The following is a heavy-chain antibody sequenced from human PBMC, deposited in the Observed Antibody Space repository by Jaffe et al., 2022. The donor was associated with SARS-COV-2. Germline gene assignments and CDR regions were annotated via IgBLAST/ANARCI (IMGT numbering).Heavy chain of an antibody. J-gene: IGHJ4*02. D-gene: IGHD3-22*01. CDR1: GFTFSNYA. Sequence: EVQLLESGGGLVQPGGSLRLSCAASGFTFSNYAMGWVRQAPGKGLEWVSAITGSGGDTYHADSVKGRFTISRDNSKNTLYLQMSSLRAEDTAVYYCAKGSTMSRPYYFDCWGQGTLVTVSS. V-gene: IGHV3-23*01. CDR3: AKGSTMSRPYYFDC. CDR2: ITGSGGDT.